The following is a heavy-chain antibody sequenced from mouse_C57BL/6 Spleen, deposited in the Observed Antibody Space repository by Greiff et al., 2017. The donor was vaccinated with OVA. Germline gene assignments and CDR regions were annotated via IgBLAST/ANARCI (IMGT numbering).Heavy chain of an antibody. Sequence: EVQLQQSVAELVRPGASVKLSCTASGFTFKNTYMHWVQQRPEQGLEWIGRIDPANGNTKYAPKFQGKATITADTSTNTAYLQLSSLTSDDTAIYYCARRAMGYWGQGTTVTDSS. J-gene: IGHJ4*01. V-gene: IGHV14-3*01. CDR2: IDPANGNT. CDR3: ARRAMGY. CDR1: GFTFKNTY.